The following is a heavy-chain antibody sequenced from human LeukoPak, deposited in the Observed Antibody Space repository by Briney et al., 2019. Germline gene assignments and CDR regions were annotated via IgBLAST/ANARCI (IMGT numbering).Heavy chain of an antibody. CDR1: GYTFTSYW. J-gene: IGHJ6*03. CDR2: IYPVFSDT. CDR3: ARLGYSPAGAYYYYMDV. V-gene: IGHV5-51*01. Sequence: RGGSLKISCKGSGYTFTSYWSGGVGQLPGKGLEGMGIIYPVFSDTRYSPSFQSQVTISADKSISPAYLQWSSLKASDTAMYYCARLGYSPAGAYYYYMDVWGKGTTVTVSS. D-gene: IGHD6-13*01.